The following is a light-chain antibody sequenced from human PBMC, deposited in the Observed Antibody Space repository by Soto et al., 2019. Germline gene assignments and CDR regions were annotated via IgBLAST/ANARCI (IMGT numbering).Light chain of an antibody. CDR1: QSVSSSY. Sequence: EIVLTQSPGTLSLSPGERATLYCRTSQSVSSSYLAWYQQKPGQAPRLLIYGASSRATGIPDRFSGSGSGTDFTLTISSLEPEDFAVYHCQQRSNWPYTFGQGTKVDIK. CDR2: GAS. J-gene: IGKJ2*01. CDR3: QQRSNWPYT. V-gene: IGKV3D-20*02.